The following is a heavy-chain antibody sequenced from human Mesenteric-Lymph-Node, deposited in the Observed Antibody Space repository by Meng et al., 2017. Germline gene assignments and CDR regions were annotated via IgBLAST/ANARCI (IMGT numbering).Heavy chain of an antibody. V-gene: IGHV4-30-4*01. CDR2: IYYSGNT. Sequence: QVQVQESVPGLVKPSQTLSLTCTVSGGSMSSGDYFWNWIRQPPGKGLEWIGYIYYSGNTYYNPSLKSRVTISIDTSKNQFSLKLSSVTAADTAVYYCARAEYYNWFDPWGQGTLVTVSS. CDR3: ARAEYYNWFDP. D-gene: IGHD1-14*01. J-gene: IGHJ5*02. CDR1: GGSMSSGDYF.